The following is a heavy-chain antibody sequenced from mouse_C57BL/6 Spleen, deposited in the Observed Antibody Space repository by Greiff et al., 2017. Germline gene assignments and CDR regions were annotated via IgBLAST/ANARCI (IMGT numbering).Heavy chain of an antibody. J-gene: IGHJ2*01. Sequence: QVQLQQPGAELVRPGSSVKLSCKASGYTFTSYWRDWVKQRPGQGLEWIGNIYPSDSETHYNQKFKDKATLTVDKSSSTAYMQLSSLTSEDSAVYYCARSIRWLLPYYFDYWGQGTTLTVSS. CDR3: ARSIRWLLPYYFDY. CDR1: GYTFTSYW. CDR2: IYPSDSET. D-gene: IGHD2-3*01. V-gene: IGHV1-61*01.